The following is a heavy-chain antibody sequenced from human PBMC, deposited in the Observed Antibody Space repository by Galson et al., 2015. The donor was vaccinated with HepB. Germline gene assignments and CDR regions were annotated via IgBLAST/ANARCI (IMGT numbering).Heavy chain of an antibody. V-gene: IGHV1-18*04. CDR3: ARDLSWSEAAAGTFDY. CDR2: ISAYNGNT. CDR1: GYTFTSYG. D-gene: IGHD6-13*01. Sequence: SVKVSCKASGYTFTSYGISWVRQAPGQGLEWMGWISAYNGNTNYAQKLQGRVTMTTDTSTSTAYMELRSLRSDDTAVYYCARDLSWSEAAAGTFDYWGQGTLVTVSS. J-gene: IGHJ4*02.